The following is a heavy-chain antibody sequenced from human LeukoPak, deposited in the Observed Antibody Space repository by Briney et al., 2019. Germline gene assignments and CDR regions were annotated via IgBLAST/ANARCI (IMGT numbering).Heavy chain of an antibody. D-gene: IGHD4-17*01. J-gene: IGHJ4*02. Sequence: AASVKVSCKVSGYTFTVYYIHWVQKAPGKALEWMGLVDPQDGETIYAEKFQGRVTITADTSTDTAYMELSSLRSEDTAVYYCATGGVYGDYVGYWGQGTLVTVSS. CDR1: GYTFTVYY. CDR3: ATGGVYGDYVGY. CDR2: VDPQDGET. V-gene: IGHV1-69-2*01.